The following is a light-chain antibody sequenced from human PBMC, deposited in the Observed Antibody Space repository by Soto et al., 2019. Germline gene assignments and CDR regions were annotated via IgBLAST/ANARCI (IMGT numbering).Light chain of an antibody. CDR1: QSVSSSS. J-gene: IGKJ5*01. CDR2: EAS. Sequence: EIVLTQSPGTLSLSPGERATLSCRASQSVSSSSLAWYQQNPGQAPRLLIYEASSLQSGVPSRFSGSGSGTEFTLTISSLQPDDFATYYCQQYNGYSITFGQGTRLEIK. V-gene: IGKV3-20*01. CDR3: QQYNGYSIT.